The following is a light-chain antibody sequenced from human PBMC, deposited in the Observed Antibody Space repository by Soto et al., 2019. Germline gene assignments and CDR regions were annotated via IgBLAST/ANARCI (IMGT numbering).Light chain of an antibody. Sequence: QSVLTQPASASGSPGQSITISCTGTSSDVGSYNLVSWYQQHPGKAPKLMIYEGSKRPSGVSNRFSGSKSGNTASLTISGLQAEDEADYYCCSYAGSYVFGTGTKVTVL. CDR2: EGS. CDR1: SSDVGSYNL. CDR3: CSYAGSYV. V-gene: IGLV2-23*01. J-gene: IGLJ1*01.